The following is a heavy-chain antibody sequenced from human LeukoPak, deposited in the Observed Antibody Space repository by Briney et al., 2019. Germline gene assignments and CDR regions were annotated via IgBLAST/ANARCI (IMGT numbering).Heavy chain of an antibody. CDR3: ARGAYSYGYSSFDY. D-gene: IGHD5-18*01. Sequence: SETLSLTCTVSGGSISSYYWSWIRQPPGKGLEWIGYIYYSGSPNYNPSLKSRVTISVDTSKNQFSLKLSSVTAADTAVYYCARGAYSYGYSSFDYWGQGTLVTVSS. CDR2: IYYSGSP. J-gene: IGHJ4*02. CDR1: GGSISSYY. V-gene: IGHV4-59*08.